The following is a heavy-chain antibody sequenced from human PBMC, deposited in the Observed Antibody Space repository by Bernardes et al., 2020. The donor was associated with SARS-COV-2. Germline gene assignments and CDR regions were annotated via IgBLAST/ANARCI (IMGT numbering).Heavy chain of an antibody. CDR2: INPSGGGT. V-gene: IGHV1-46*01. CDR1: GYTFTTYY. J-gene: IGHJ5*01. CDR3: ARERPAAGYDS. Sequence: ASVKVSCKASGYTFTTYYLHWVRQAPGQGPAWMGVINPSGGGTTFAQIFQGRVSMTRDTSTSTVYMELYSLSSEDTAVYFCARERPAAGYDSWGQGTLVTVSS. D-gene: IGHD3-9*01.